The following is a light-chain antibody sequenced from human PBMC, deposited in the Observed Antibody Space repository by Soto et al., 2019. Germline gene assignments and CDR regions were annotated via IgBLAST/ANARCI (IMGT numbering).Light chain of an antibody. CDR2: GVS. Sequence: EIVLTQSPGTLSLSPGKRATLSCRASQSVRPNFLAWYQQKPGQAPRLLIYGVSDRATGIPDRFSGSGSGTDFTLTITRLEPEDFAMYYCQRYDSFRAFGQGTKVEI. CDR1: QSVRPNF. V-gene: IGKV3-20*01. CDR3: QRYDSFRA. J-gene: IGKJ1*01.